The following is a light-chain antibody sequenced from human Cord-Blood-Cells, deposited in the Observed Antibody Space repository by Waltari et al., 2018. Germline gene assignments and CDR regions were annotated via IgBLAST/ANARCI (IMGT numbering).Light chain of an antibody. CDR2: EVS. Sequence: DIVMTQTPLSLSVTPGQPDPIPRKSSPNLLHSDGKTYLYWYLQNPGQSPQPLIYEVSNRFSGVPDRFSGSGSGTDFTLKISRVEAEDVGVYYCMQSIQLPLTFGGGTKVEIK. CDR1: PNLLHSDGKTY. J-gene: IGKJ4*01. V-gene: IGKV2D-29*02. CDR3: MQSIQLPLT.